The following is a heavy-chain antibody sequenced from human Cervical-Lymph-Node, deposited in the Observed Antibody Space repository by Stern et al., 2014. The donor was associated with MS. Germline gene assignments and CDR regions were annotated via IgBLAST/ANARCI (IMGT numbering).Heavy chain of an antibody. D-gene: IGHD6-13*01. J-gene: IGHJ4*02. CDR2: ISPMFGAA. V-gene: IGHV1-69*01. CDR3: ARHQGGIAAN. Sequence: QVQLGQSGAEVKKPESSVKVSCKASGGSFSSLDISWVRQAPGQRLEWMGEISPMFGAANYAQNFQGRVTFTAEESTSTAYKELSSLRSEDTAVYYCARHQGGIAANWGQGTLVTVSS. CDR1: GGSFSSLD.